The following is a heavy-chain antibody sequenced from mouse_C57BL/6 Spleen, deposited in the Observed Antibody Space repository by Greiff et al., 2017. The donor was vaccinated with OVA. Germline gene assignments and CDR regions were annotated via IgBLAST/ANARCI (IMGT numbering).Heavy chain of an antibody. Sequence: EVKLVESGGGLVKPGGSLKLSCAASGFTFSDYGMHWVRQAPEKGLEWVAYISSGSSTIYYAATVKGRFTISRDNAKNTLFLQMTSLRSEDTAMYYCARRKGTGYYAMDYWGQGTSVTVSS. D-gene: IGHD4-1*01. CDR2: ISSGSSTI. CDR1: GFTFSDYG. CDR3: ARRKGTGYYAMDY. J-gene: IGHJ4*01. V-gene: IGHV5-17*01.